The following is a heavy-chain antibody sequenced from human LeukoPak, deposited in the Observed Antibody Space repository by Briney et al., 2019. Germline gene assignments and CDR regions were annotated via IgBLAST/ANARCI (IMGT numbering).Heavy chain of an antibody. CDR1: GYTFTSCG. CDR3: ARDRGHYGSGSQGY. V-gene: IGHV1-18*01. J-gene: IGHJ4*02. Sequence: ASVKVSCKASGYTFTSCGISWVRQAPGQGLEWMGWISAYNGNTNYAQKLQGRVTMTTDTSTSTAYMELRSLRSDDTAVYYCARDRGHYGSGSQGYWGQGTLVTVSS. D-gene: IGHD3-10*01. CDR2: ISAYNGNT.